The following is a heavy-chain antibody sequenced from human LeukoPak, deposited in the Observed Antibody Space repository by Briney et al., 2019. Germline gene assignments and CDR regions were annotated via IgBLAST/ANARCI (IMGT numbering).Heavy chain of an antibody. CDR1: GFTISTYA. CDR2: ISYDGNKK. V-gene: IGHV3-30-3*02. CDR3: AKFQANYYDSSGYGCFDY. J-gene: IGHJ4*02. D-gene: IGHD3-22*01. Sequence: PGGSLTLSCVVSGFTISTYALHWIRQAPGKGLEWVAVISYDGNKKDYADSVKGRFTISRDNSKNTLYLQMNSLRAEDTAVYYCAKFQANYYDSSGYGCFDYWGQGTLVTVSS.